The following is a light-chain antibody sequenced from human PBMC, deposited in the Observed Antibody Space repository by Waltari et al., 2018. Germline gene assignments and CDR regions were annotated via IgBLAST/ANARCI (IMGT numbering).Light chain of an antibody. CDR2: GNT. Sequence: QPVLTQPPSMSGAPGQKVTIPCTGGSSNFGAGYDVQWYQQFPGTAPKLLIFGNTNRPAGVPGRFSGSRSGTSASLGIAGLQSEDEAVYYCQSFDSSLSASVFGIGTKLTVL. J-gene: IGLJ3*02. CDR3: QSFDSSLSASV. V-gene: IGLV1-40*01. CDR1: SSNFGAGYD.